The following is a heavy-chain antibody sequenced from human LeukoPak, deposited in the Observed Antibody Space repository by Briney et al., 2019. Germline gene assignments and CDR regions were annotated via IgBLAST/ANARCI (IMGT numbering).Heavy chain of an antibody. D-gene: IGHD3-9*01. CDR2: IYTSGST. CDR1: GGSISSYY. J-gene: IGHJ3*02. CDR3: ARQRIERNYDILTGYYTSGDAFDI. Sequence: KPSETLSLTCTVSGGSISSYYWSWIRQPAGKGLEWIGRIYTSGSTNYNPSLKSRVTMSVDTSKNQFSLKLSSVTAADTAVYYCARQRIERNYDILTGYYTSGDAFDIWGQGTMVTVSS. V-gene: IGHV4-4*07.